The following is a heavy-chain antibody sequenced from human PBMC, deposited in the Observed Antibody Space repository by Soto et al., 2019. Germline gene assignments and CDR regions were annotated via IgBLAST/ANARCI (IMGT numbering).Heavy chain of an antibody. D-gene: IGHD2-21*01. CDR3: ARELYSCGAECPYYKGY. Sequence: GASVKVSCKTSGCTFVDYFIHWVRQAPGQGLEWMGIISLRHHSTSYAQKFQDRLSVTRDPSSTTIYMELSSLRSEDTAVYYCARELYSCGAECPYYKGYWGQGTPVTVSS. CDR1: GCTFVDYF. J-gene: IGHJ4*02. CDR2: ISLRHHST. V-gene: IGHV1-46*01.